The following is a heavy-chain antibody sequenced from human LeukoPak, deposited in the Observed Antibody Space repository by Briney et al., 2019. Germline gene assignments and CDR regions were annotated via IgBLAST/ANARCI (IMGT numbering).Heavy chain of an antibody. CDR3: ARGARPAPPSSSWYNYYYYGMDV. J-gene: IGHJ6*02. V-gene: IGHV3-48*03. Sequence: GSLRLSCAASGFTFSSYEMKWVRQAPGKGLEWVSYISSSGSTIYYADSVKGRFTISRDNAKNSLYLQMNSLRAEDTAVYYCARGARPAPPSSSWYNYYYYGMDVWGQGTTVTVSS. CDR2: ISSSGSTI. CDR1: GFTFSSYE. D-gene: IGHD6-13*01.